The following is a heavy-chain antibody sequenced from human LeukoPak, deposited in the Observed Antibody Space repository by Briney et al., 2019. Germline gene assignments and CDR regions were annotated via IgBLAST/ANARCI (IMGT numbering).Heavy chain of an antibody. CDR3: ARRRLGDAFDV. CDR1: GGSINGYY. CDR2: IYYSGST. J-gene: IGHJ3*01. D-gene: IGHD3-16*01. Sequence: SETLSLTCTVSGGSINGYYWTWIRQPPGKGLEWIGYIYYSGSTNCNPSLKSRVTLSVHTSKNQFSLRLSSVTAADTAMYYCARRRLGDAFDVWGQGTMVAVSS. V-gene: IGHV4-59*08.